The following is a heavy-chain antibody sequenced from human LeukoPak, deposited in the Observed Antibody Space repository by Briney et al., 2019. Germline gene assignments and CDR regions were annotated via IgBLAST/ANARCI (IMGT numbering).Heavy chain of an antibody. CDR1: GYTFTGYY. J-gene: IGHJ4*02. Sequence: ASAKVSCKASGYTFTGYYMHWVRQAPGQGLEWMGWINPNSRGTNYAQKFQGRVTMTRDTSISTAYMELSRLRSDDTAVYYCARGFVNRWQQLGSYWGQGTLVTVSS. CDR2: INPNSRGT. CDR3: ARGFVNRWQQLGSY. V-gene: IGHV1-2*02. D-gene: IGHD6-13*01.